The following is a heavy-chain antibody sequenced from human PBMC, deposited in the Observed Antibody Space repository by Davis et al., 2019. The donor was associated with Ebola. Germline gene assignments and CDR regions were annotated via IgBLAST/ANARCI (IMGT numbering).Heavy chain of an antibody. V-gene: IGHV3-74*01. Sequence: GESLKISCAASGFSFSTYWMHWVRQAPGKGLVWVSRIKSDGSTISYADSVKGRFTISRDNAKNTLYLQMDSLRAEDTAVYYCTGAEFYFDFWGQGTLVTVSS. CDR2: IKSDGSTI. CDR1: GFSFSTYW. J-gene: IGHJ4*02. CDR3: TGAEFYFDF.